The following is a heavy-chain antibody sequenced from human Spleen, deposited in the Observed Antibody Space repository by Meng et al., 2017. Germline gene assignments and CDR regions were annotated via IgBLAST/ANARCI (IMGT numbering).Heavy chain of an antibody. Sequence: GSLRLSCTVSGYSISSGYYWGWIRQPPGKGLEWIGSMYHSGSTYYNPSLESRVTISLDTSKSQFSLRLSSVTAADTAVYYCARRKAAAVARRNPTPGMDVWGQGTTVTVSS. CDR2: MYHSGST. V-gene: IGHV4-38-2*02. CDR1: GYSISSGYY. CDR3: ARRKAAAVARRNPTPGMDV. D-gene: IGHD6-13*01. J-gene: IGHJ6*02.